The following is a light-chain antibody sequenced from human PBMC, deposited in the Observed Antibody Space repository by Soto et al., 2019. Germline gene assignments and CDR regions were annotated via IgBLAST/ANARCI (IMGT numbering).Light chain of an antibody. CDR1: QSVLYSSSNKNY. CDR3: QQYSSTLWT. Sequence: DIVMTQSPDSLAVSLGERATINCKSSQSVLYSSSNKNYLAWYQQKPGQPPKLLIYWASTRESGVPDRFSGSGSGTDFTLTISSLQAEDVAVYYCQQYSSTLWTFGQGTRWIS. CDR2: WAS. V-gene: IGKV4-1*01. J-gene: IGKJ1*01.